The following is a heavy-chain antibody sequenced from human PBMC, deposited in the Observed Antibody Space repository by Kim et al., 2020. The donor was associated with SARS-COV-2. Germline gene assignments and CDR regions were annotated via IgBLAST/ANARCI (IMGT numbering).Heavy chain of an antibody. Sequence: SETLSLTCTVSGGSISSGDYYWSWIRQPPGKGLEWIVYIYYSGSTYYNPSLKSRVTISVDTSKNQFSLKLSSVTAADTAVYYCARVVHCGCDCYQFDYWGQGTLVTVSS. V-gene: IGHV4-30-4*01. CDR2: IYYSGST. CDR3: ARVVHCGCDCYQFDY. CDR1: GGSISSGDYY. D-gene: IGHD2-21*02. J-gene: IGHJ4*02.